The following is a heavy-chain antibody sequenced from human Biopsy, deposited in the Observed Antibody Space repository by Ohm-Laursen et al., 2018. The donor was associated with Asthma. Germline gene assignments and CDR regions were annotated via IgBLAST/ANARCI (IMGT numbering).Heavy chain of an antibody. CDR2: LIPVLGTP. CDR3: ARGYSGSDRIVYYYSGLEV. CDR1: GYTFINND. Sequence: SVKVSCKASGYTFINNDINWVRQAPGQGLEWMGGLIPVLGTPDHAQMFEGRVTITADESTSTAYMELSSLSSEDTAVYYCARGYSGSDRIVYYYSGLEVWGQGTTVTVSS. D-gene: IGHD5-12*01. J-gene: IGHJ6*02. V-gene: IGHV1-69*13.